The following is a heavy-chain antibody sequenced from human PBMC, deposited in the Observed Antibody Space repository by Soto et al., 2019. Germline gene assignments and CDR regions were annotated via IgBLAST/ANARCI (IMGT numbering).Heavy chain of an antibody. CDR1: GFTFSSYA. Sequence: GGSLRLSCAASGFTFSSYAMSWVRQAPGKGLEWVSAISGSGGSTYYADSVKGRFTISRDNSKNTLYLQMNSLRAEDTAVYYCAKIRSGSHYDFWSGYYPGTPQINYFDYRGQGTLVTVSS. V-gene: IGHV3-23*01. CDR3: AKIRSGSHYDFWSGYYPGTPQINYFDY. J-gene: IGHJ4*02. D-gene: IGHD3-3*01. CDR2: ISGSGGST.